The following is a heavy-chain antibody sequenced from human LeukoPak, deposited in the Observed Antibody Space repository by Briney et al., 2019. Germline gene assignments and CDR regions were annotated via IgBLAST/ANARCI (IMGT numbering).Heavy chain of an antibody. CDR3: AREWEPEVGYFDY. Sequence: SVKVSCKASGGTFSSYAISWVRQAPGQGLEWMGGIIPIFGTANYAQKFQGRVTITTDESTSTAYMELSSLRFEDTAVYYCAREWEPEVGYFDYWGQGTLVTVSS. CDR2: IIPIFGTA. CDR1: GGTFSSYA. J-gene: IGHJ4*02. D-gene: IGHD1-26*01. V-gene: IGHV1-69*05.